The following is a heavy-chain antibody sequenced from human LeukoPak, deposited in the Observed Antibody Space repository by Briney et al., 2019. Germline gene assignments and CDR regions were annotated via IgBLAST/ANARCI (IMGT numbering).Heavy chain of an antibody. CDR2: ISSSSSYI. CDR1: GFTFSSYS. V-gene: IGHV3-21*01. D-gene: IGHD3-10*01. CDR3: ARDPGSGSYKRPIDY. J-gene: IGHJ4*02. Sequence: GGSLRLSCAASGFTFSSYSMNWVRQAPGKGLEWVSSISSSSSYIYYADSVKGRFTISRDNAKNSLYLQMNSLRAEDTAVYYCARDPGSGSYKRPIDYWGQGTLVTVSS.